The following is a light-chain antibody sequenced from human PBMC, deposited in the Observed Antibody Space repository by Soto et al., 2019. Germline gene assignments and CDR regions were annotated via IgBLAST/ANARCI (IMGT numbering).Light chain of an antibody. Sequence: QSVLTQPPSVSGAPGQRVTISCTGSSSNIGAGYDVHWYQQLPGTAPKLLIYGNSNRPSGVPDRFSGSKAGPSASLAITGLQAEDEADYNCQSSDRSLNVFGTGTKLTVL. V-gene: IGLV1-40*01. CDR1: SSNIGAGYD. CDR3: QSSDRSLNV. CDR2: GNS. J-gene: IGLJ1*01.